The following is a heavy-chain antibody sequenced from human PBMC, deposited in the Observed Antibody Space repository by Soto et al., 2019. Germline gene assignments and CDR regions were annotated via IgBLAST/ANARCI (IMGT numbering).Heavy chain of an antibody. J-gene: IGHJ4*02. D-gene: IGHD6-13*01. CDR2: IYYTGTT. CDR1: GDSINNSY. V-gene: IGHV4-59*01. Sequence: PSETLSLTCAVSGDSINNSYWGLIWQPPGKRLEWIGNIYYTGTTTYNPSLERRVTMSVDTSKNQFSLKLNSVDAADTAVYYCAKYRRTEAEGFTLDYWGRGTLVTVS. CDR3: AKYRRTEAEGFTLDY.